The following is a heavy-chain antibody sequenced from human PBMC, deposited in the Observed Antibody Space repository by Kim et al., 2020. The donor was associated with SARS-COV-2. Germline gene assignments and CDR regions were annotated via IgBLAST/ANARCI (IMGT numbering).Heavy chain of an antibody. CDR2: ST. V-gene: IGHV3-74*01. J-gene: IGHJ4*02. CDR3: AREWLRSLDY. D-gene: IGHD5-12*01. Sequence: STSYPTSVKGRFTISRDNAKNTLYLQMNSLRAEDTAVYYCAREWLRSLDYWGQGTLVTVSS.